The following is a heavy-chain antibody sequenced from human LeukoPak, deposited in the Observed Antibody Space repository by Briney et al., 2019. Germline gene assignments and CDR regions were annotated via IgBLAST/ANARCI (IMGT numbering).Heavy chain of an antibody. V-gene: IGHV3-43*02. J-gene: IGHJ4*02. CDR3: AKDKSPLYYDYIWGSYRLPFDS. CDR1: GFTFDEYA. D-gene: IGHD3-16*02. Sequence: GGSLRLSCAAAGFTFDEYAMHWVRQAPGKGLEWVSLISGDGSNTWYADSVKGRFTISRDNTENSLYLHKNSLGTEDTAFYYCAKDKSPLYYDYIWGSYRLPFDSWGQGTLVTVSS. CDR2: ISGDGSNT.